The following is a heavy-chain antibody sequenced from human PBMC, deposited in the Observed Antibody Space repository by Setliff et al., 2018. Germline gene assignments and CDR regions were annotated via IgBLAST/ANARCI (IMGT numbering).Heavy chain of an antibody. J-gene: IGHJ3*01. V-gene: IGHV3-30*01. CDR3: ARDRGESTTWYALDGFDV. Sequence: GSLRLSCAASGFTFSSFAMHWVRQAPGKGLEWVAVITYDGSNKFYADSVRGRFTISRDISKNTLYLQMNSLRTQDTAIYYCARDRGESTTWYALDGFDVWSQGTMV. D-gene: IGHD6-13*01. CDR1: GFTFSSFA. CDR2: ITYDGSNK.